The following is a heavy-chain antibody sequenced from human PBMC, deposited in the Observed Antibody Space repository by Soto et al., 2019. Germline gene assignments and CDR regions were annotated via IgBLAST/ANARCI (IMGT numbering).Heavy chain of an antibody. CDR1: GGSISSYY. D-gene: IGHD6-19*01. Sequence: QVQLQESGPGLVKPSETLSLTCTVSGGSISSYYWSWIRQPPGKGLEWIGYIYYSGSTNYNPSLKSRVTISVDTSKNQFSLKLSSVTAADTAVYYCARHVIRIAVAGHNWFDPWGQGTLVTVSS. V-gene: IGHV4-59*08. J-gene: IGHJ5*02. CDR2: IYYSGST. CDR3: ARHVIRIAVAGHNWFDP.